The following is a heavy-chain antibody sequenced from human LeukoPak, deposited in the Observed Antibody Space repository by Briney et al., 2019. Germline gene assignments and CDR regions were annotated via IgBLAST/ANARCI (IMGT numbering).Heavy chain of an antibody. CDR3: AKHMIVVVSPFDY. J-gene: IGHJ4*02. D-gene: IGHD3-22*01. Sequence: PGGSLRLSCAASGFTFSSYAMSWVRQAPGKGPEWVSAISGSGGSTYYADSVKGRFTISRDNSKNTLYLQMNSLRAEDTAVYYCAKHMIVVVSPFDYWGQGTLVTVSS. CDR2: ISGSGGST. V-gene: IGHV3-23*01. CDR1: GFTFSSYA.